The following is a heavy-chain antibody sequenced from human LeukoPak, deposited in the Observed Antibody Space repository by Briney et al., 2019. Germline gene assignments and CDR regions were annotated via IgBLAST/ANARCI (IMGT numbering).Heavy chain of an antibody. CDR3: ARGFSRPRWFDP. D-gene: IGHD2/OR15-2a*01. Sequence: TSETLSLTCAVYGGSFSGYYWSWIRQPPGKGLEWIGEINHSGSTNYNPSLKSRVTVSVDTSKNQFSLKLSSVTAADTAVYHCARGFSRPRWFDPWGQGTLVTVSS. J-gene: IGHJ5*02. CDR2: INHSGST. CDR1: GGSFSGYY. V-gene: IGHV4-34*01.